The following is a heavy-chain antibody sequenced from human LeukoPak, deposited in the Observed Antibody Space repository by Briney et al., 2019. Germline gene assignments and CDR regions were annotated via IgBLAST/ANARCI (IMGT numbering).Heavy chain of an antibody. CDR1: GGSISSHY. D-gene: IGHD3-22*01. CDR3: ARVSYDSSGYPFDY. Sequence: SETLSLTCNVSGGSISSHYWSSIRQPPGKGLEWLGHIFYSGSTSYNPSLKSRLTISVDTSTNQFSLRLSSVTAADTAVYYCARVSYDSSGYPFDYWGQGTLVTVSS. J-gene: IGHJ4*02. CDR2: IFYSGST. V-gene: IGHV4-59*11.